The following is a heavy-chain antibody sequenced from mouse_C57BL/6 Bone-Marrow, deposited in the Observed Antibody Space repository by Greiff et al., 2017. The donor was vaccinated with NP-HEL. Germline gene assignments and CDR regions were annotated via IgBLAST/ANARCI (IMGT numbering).Heavy chain of an antibody. Sequence: QVHVKQPGAELVKPGASVKLSCKASGYTFTSYWMHWVKQRPGQGLEWIGMIHPNSGSTNYNEKFKSKATLTVDKSSSTAYMQLSSLTSEDSAVYYCAREGYYDYNYYAMDYWGQGTSVTVSS. CDR1: GYTFTSYW. CDR2: IHPNSGST. CDR3: AREGYYDYNYYAMDY. D-gene: IGHD2-4*01. J-gene: IGHJ4*01. V-gene: IGHV1-64*01.